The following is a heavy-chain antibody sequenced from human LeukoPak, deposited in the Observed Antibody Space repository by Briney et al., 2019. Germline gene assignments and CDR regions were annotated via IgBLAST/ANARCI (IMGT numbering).Heavy chain of an antibody. CDR1: GFTFSSIW. CDR3: AKNGGPHGMDV. CDR2: IKHDGSET. Sequence: GGSLRLSCATSGFTFSSIWMSWVRQAPGKGLEWVANIKHDGSETNYVDSVKGRFTISRDNAKNSLHLQMNSLRVEDTAVYYCAKNGGPHGMDVWGQGTTATVSS. V-gene: IGHV3-7*02. D-gene: IGHD3-16*01. J-gene: IGHJ6*02.